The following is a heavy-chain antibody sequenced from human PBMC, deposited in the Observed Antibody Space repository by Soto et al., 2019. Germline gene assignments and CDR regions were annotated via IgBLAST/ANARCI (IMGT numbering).Heavy chain of an antibody. D-gene: IGHD3-22*01. J-gene: IGHJ4*02. CDR2: INPSGGST. CDR1: GYTFTSYY. CDR3: ARGPPVFNYDSSGYYGY. V-gene: IGHV1-46*01. Sequence: GASVKVSCKASGYTFTSYYMHWVRQAPGQGLEWMGIINPSGGSTSYAQKFQGRVTMTRDTSTSTVYMELSSLRSEDTAVYYCARGPPVFNYDSSGYYGYWGQGTLVTVSS.